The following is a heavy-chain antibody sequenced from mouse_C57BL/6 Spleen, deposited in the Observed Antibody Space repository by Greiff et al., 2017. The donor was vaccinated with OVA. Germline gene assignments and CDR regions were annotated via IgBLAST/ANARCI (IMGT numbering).Heavy chain of an antibody. J-gene: IGHJ3*01. CDR3: ARWGYYGFAY. CDR1: GFTFSDYG. D-gene: IGHD2-1*01. V-gene: IGHV5-17*01. Sequence: EVKVVESGGGLVKPGGSLKLSCAASGFTFSDYGMHWVRQAPEKGLEWVAYISSGSSTIYYADTVKGRFTISRDNAKNTLFLQMTSLRSEDTAMYYCARWGYYGFAYWGQGTLVTVSA. CDR2: ISSGSSTI.